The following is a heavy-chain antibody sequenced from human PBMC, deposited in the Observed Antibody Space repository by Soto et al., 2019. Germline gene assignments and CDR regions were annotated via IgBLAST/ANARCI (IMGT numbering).Heavy chain of an antibody. CDR2: IYYSGST. Sequence: QVQLQESGPGLVKPSQTLSLTCTVSGGSISSGGYYWSWIRQHPGKGLEWIGYIYYSGSTYYNPSLKSRVTIAVDTSKNQSSLKLSSVTAADTAVYYCARAAHYSSPFRWFDPWGQGTLVTVSS. V-gene: IGHV4-31*03. CDR3: ARAAHYSSPFRWFDP. J-gene: IGHJ5*02. CDR1: GGSISSGGYY. D-gene: IGHD6-13*01.